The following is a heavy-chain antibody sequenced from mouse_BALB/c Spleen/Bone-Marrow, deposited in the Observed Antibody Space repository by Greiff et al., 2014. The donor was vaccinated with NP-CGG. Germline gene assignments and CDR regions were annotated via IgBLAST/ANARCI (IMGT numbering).Heavy chain of an antibody. CDR3: ARDRGLLRFDY. CDR1: GFTFTDYY. J-gene: IGHJ2*01. CDR2: IRNKANGYTT. V-gene: IGHV7-3*02. D-gene: IGHD2-3*01. Sequence: EVQLVESGGGLVQPGGSLRLSCATSGFTFTDYYMSWVRQPPGKALEWLGFIRNKANGYTTEYSAPVKGRFTISRDNSQSILYLQMNTLRAEDSATYYCARDRGLLRFDYWGQGTTLTVSS.